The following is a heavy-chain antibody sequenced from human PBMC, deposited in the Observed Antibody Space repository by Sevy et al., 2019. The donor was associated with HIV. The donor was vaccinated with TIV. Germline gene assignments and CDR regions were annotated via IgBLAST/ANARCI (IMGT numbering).Heavy chain of an antibody. J-gene: IGHJ4*02. CDR3: ARDRHPDYFDY. CDR2: IYYSGST. V-gene: IGHV4-31*03. Sequence: SETLSLTCTVSGGSISSGGYYWSWIRQHPGQGLEWIGYIYYSGSTYYNPSLKSRVTISVDTSKNQFSLKLSSVTAADTAVYYCARDRHPDYFDYWGQGTLVTVSS. CDR1: GGSISSGGYY.